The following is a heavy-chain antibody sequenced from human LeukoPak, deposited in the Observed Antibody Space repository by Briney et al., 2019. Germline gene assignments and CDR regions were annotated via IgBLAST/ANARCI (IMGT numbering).Heavy chain of an antibody. CDR2: INHSGST. V-gene: IGHV4-34*01. J-gene: IGHJ3*02. CDR1: GGSFSGYY. Sequence: TSETLSLTCAVYGGSFSGYYWSWIRQPPGKGLEWIGEINHSGSTNYNPSLKSRVTISVDTSKNQFSLKLSSVTAADTAVYYCARGPGDYYDTQAAFDIWGQGTMVTVSS. D-gene: IGHD3-22*01. CDR3: ARGPGDYYDTQAAFDI.